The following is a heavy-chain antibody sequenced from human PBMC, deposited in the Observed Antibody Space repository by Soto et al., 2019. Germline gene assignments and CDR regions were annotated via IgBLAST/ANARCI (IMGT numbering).Heavy chain of an antibody. CDR3: APWGDGGSGSYYIAPSPS. Sequence: GGSLRLSCAASGFTFSSYAMSWVRQAPGKGLEWVSAISGSGGSTYYADSVKGRFTISRDNSKNTLYLQMNSLRAEDTAVYYCAPWGDGGSGSYYIAPSPSWGQGTLVTVSS. V-gene: IGHV3-23*01. CDR2: ISGSGGST. J-gene: IGHJ5*02. D-gene: IGHD3-10*01. CDR1: GFTFSSYA.